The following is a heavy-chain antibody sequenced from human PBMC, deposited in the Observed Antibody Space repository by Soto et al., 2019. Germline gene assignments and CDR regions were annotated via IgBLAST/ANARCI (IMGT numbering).Heavy chain of an antibody. V-gene: IGHV1-18*04. Sequence: ASVKVSCKASGYTFTSYGISWVRQAPGQGLEWIGWISAYNVNTNYAQKLQGRVTMTTDTSTGTAYMELRSLRSDDTAVYYLARGTAYGGNPGPWGQGTLVTVSS. J-gene: IGHJ4*02. CDR2: ISAYNVNT. CDR1: GYTFTSYG. CDR3: ARGTAYGGNPGP. D-gene: IGHD4-17*01.